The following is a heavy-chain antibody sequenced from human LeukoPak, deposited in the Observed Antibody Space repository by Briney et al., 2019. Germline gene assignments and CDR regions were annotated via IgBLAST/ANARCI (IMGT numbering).Heavy chain of an antibody. J-gene: IGHJ4*02. CDR3: ATDDGQQQLVRHY. D-gene: IGHD6-13*01. CDR1: GYTLTELP. Sequence: GASVKVSCKVSGYTLTELPMHWVRQAPGKGLEWMGGFDPEDGETIYAQKFQGRVTMTEDTSTDTAYMELSSLRSEDTAVYYCATDDGQQQLVRHYWGQGTLVTVSS. V-gene: IGHV1-24*01. CDR2: FDPEDGET.